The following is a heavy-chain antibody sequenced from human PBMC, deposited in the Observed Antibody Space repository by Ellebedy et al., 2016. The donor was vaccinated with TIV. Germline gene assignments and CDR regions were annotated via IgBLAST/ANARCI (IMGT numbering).Heavy chain of an antibody. D-gene: IGHD4-17*01. CDR1: GFTFSNYW. CDR2: MNSDGRGT. CDR3: ASLRNDYGDYVGY. V-gene: IGHV3-74*01. J-gene: IGHJ4*02. Sequence: GGSLRLSCKVSGFTFSNYWMHWVRQAPGKGLVWVSRMNSDGRGTIYADSVKGRFTISRDNSKNTLYLQMNSLRAEDTAVYYCASLRNDYGDYVGYWGQGTLVTVSS.